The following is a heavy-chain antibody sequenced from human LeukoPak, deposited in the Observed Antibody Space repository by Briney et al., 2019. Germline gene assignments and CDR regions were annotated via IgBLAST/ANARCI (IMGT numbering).Heavy chain of an antibody. Sequence: PGGSLRLSCAASGFTFSSYSMNWVRQAPGKGLEWVSYISSSSSTIYYADSVKGRFTISRDNDQNSLYLQMNSLRAEDTAVYYCARVQRFLEWLTLDYWGQGTLVNVSS. CDR3: ARVQRFLEWLTLDY. CDR2: ISSSSSTI. CDR1: GFTFSSYS. D-gene: IGHD3-3*01. V-gene: IGHV3-48*01. J-gene: IGHJ4*02.